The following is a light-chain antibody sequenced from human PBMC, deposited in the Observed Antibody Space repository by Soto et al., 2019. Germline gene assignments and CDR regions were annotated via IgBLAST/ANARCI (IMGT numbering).Light chain of an antibody. V-gene: IGKV2-28*01. CDR1: QSLLHSNGYNY. J-gene: IGKJ1*01. CDR2: LGS. CDR3: MQPLQSWT. Sequence: DIVMTQSPLSLPVTPGEPASISRRSSQSLLHSNGYNYLDWYLQKPGKSPKLLIYLGSNRASGVPDRLSVSGSGTDFALQIRRVEAEDFGVYYCMQPLQSWTFGQGTKVDIK.